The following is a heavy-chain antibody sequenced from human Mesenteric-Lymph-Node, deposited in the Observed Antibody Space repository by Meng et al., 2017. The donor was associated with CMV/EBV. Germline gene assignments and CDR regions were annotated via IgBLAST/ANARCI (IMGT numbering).Heavy chain of an antibody. Sequence: SLRGYHWRWIRQPPGKGLECIGYVHSSGSPNCNPSLRSRATISVDTSKNQFSLKLGSVTAADTAVYYCARSPGYPREFGYWGQGTLVTVSS. CDR3: ARSPGYPREFGY. D-gene: IGHD3-10*01. CDR1: SLRGYH. CDR2: VHSSGSP. J-gene: IGHJ4*02. V-gene: IGHV4-59*01.